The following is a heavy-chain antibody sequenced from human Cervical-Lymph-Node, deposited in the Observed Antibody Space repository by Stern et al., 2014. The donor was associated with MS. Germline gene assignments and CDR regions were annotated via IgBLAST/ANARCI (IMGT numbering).Heavy chain of an antibody. CDR3: AHRTRDQQIFDY. Sequence: ESGPTLVKPTQTLTLTCTFSGFSLSTSGVGVGWIRQPPGKALEWLALIYWNGNEHYSPSLKSRLTITEDTSKNQVVLTLTNMDPVDTATYYCAHRTRDQQIFDYRGQGTLVTVSS. J-gene: IGHJ4*02. CDR1: GFSLSTSGVG. CDR2: IYWNGNE. V-gene: IGHV2-5*01.